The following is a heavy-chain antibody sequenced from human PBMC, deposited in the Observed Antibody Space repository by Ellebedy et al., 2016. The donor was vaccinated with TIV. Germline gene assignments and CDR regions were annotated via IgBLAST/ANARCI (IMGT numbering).Heavy chain of an antibody. Sequence: SETLSLTXAVYGGSFSGYYWSWIRQPPGKGLEWIGEINHSGSTNYNPSLKSRVTISVDTSKNQFSLKLSSVTAADTAEYYCAREMAAAGIPYWGQGTLVTVSS. CDR3: AREMAAAGIPY. CDR1: GGSFSGYY. CDR2: INHSGST. J-gene: IGHJ4*02. D-gene: IGHD6-13*01. V-gene: IGHV4-34*01.